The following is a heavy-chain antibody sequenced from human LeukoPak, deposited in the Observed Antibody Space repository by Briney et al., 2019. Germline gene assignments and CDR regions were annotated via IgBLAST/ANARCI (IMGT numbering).Heavy chain of an antibody. CDR2: ISAYNGNT. CDR1: GYTFTSYG. CDR3: ARDLGYCTNGVCSYWFDP. J-gene: IGHJ5*02. V-gene: IGHV1-18*01. D-gene: IGHD2-8*01. Sequence: ASVTVSCKASGYTFTSYGISWVRQAPRQGLEWMGWISAYNGNTNYAQKLQGRVTMTTDTSTSTAYMELRSLRSDDTAVYYCARDLGYCTNGVCSYWFDPWGQGTLVTVSS.